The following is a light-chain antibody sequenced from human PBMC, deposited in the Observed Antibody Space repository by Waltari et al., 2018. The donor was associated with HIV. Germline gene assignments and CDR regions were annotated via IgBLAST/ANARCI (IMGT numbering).Light chain of an antibody. CDR3: AAWDDSLIGPV. CDR1: RPKIGSKT. Sequence: QSLLTPPPSASGTPGQRGTIPCSGNRPKIGSKTVNWYQQLPGTAPKHLIYSNNQRPSGVPDRLSGSKSGTSASLAISGLQSEEEANYYCAAWDDSLIGPVFGGGTKLTVL. V-gene: IGLV1-44*01. CDR2: SNN. J-gene: IGLJ3*02.